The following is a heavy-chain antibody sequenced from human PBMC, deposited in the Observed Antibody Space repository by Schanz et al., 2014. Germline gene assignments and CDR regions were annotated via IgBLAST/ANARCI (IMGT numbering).Heavy chain of an antibody. V-gene: IGHV1-18*01. D-gene: IGHD3-3*01. J-gene: IGHJ4*02. Sequence: QVQLVQSGAEVKKPGASVRVSCKASGYTFTSYGISWVRQAPGQGLEWMGWISAYNGNTKYPQKLQGRVTMTTDTSTSTAYMELTDLRADDTAVYYCARDRRFFDRDDLYDFDSWGQGTLVTVSS. CDR3: ARDRRFFDRDDLYDFDS. CDR1: GYTFTSYG. CDR2: ISAYNGNT.